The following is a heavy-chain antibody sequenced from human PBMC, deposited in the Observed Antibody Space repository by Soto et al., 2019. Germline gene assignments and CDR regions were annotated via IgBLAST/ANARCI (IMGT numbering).Heavy chain of an antibody. CDR3: ATMGTPVTGLYYFDY. CDR2: ISYSGTT. V-gene: IGHV4-30-4*01. J-gene: IGHJ4*02. Sequence: QVQLQESGPGLVKPSQTLSLTCTVSGGSISSGNYYWSWIRQPPGKGLEWIGFISYSGTTHYSASLRSRVCISLDTSKNQFSLDLSSVTAADTAVYYCATMGTPVTGLYYFDYWGQGTLVTVSS. CDR1: GGSISSGNYY. D-gene: IGHD4-17*01.